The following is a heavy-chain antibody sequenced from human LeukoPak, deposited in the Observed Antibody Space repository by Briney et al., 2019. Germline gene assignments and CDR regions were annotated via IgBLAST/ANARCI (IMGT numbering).Heavy chain of an antibody. D-gene: IGHD3-3*01. CDR3: AKGFGKYYDPRSRGVFDI. Sequence: GGSLRLSCAASGFTFSSYGMHWVRQAPGKGLEWVAFIRYDGTNKYYADSVKGRFTISRDDSKNTLYLRMNSLRAEDTSVYYCAKGFGKYYDPRSRGVFDIWGQGTMVTVSS. CDR1: GFTFSSYG. J-gene: IGHJ3*02. V-gene: IGHV3-30*02. CDR2: IRYDGTNK.